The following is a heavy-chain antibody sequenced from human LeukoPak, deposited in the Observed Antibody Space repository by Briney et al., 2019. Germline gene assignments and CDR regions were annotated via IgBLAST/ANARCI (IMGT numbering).Heavy chain of an antibody. Sequence: ASVKVSCKASGYTFTGYYMHWVRQAPGQGLEWMGWINPNSGGTNYAQKFQGRVTMTRDTSISTAYMELSRLRSDDTAVYYCARAYPRAVVPAAQGMDVWGQGTTVTVS. CDR1: GYTFTGYY. V-gene: IGHV1-2*02. D-gene: IGHD2-2*01. CDR2: INPNSGGT. J-gene: IGHJ6*02. CDR3: ARAYPRAVVPAAQGMDV.